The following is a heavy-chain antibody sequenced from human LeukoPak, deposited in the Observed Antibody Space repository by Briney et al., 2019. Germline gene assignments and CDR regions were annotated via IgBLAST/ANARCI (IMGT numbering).Heavy chain of an antibody. D-gene: IGHD4-17*01. Sequence: PSETLSLTCTVSGGYIGSYYWSWIRQPAGKGLEWIGRIHTTENTDYNPSLKSRVTMSVDMSTSQVSLTLTSVTAADTAVYYCAREGDYGDYSKCFYYMDVWGKGTTVTVSS. CDR1: GGYIGSYY. V-gene: IGHV4-4*07. J-gene: IGHJ6*03. CDR2: IHTTENT. CDR3: AREGDYGDYSKCFYYMDV.